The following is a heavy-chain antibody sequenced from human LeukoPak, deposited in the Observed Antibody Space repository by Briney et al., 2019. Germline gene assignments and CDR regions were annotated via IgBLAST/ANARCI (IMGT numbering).Heavy chain of an antibody. CDR2: IRNDRIT. J-gene: IGHJ4*02. CDR1: GLTSSDAW. Sequence: GESLRLSCVLSGLTSSDAWMSWVRQAPGKGLEWVGRIRNDRITDYAAPVQGRFSISRDNSKNTFYLQMNSLRTEDTGMYFCTWMATIFTVDYWGQGTLVTVSS. D-gene: IGHD5-12*01. V-gene: IGHV3-15*01. CDR3: TWMATIFTVDY.